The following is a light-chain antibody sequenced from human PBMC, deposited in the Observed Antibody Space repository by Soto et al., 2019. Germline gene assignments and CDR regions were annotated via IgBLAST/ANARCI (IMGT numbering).Light chain of an antibody. CDR1: QGIDTW. J-gene: IGKJ3*01. CDR3: QQANSFPFT. Sequence: DIQMTQSPSSVSASVGDRVTITCRASQGIDTWLAWFQQKPGEAPRLLVYATSSLQSGVPSRFSGSRSGTDFTLTISSLQPEDFATYYCQQANSFPFTVGPGTKVDI. CDR2: ATS. V-gene: IGKV1D-12*01.